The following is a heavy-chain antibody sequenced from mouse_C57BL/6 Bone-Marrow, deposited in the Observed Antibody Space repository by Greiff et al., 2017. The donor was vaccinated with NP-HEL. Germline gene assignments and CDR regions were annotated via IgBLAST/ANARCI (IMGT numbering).Heavy chain of an antibody. Sequence: QVQLQQPGAELVKPGASVKLSCKASGYTFTSYWMQWVKQRPGQGLEWIGEIDPSDSYTNYNQKFKGKATLTVDTSSSTAYMQLRSLTSEDSAVYYCARLCYYGSSLDYWGQGTTLTVSS. CDR3: ARLCYYGSSLDY. CDR2: IDPSDSYT. D-gene: IGHD1-1*01. J-gene: IGHJ2*01. V-gene: IGHV1-50*01. CDR1: GYTFTSYW.